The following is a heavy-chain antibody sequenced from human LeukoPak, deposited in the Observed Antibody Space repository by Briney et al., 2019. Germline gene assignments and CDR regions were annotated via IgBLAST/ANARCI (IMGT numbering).Heavy chain of an antibody. J-gene: IGHJ4*02. CDR2: ISGSGDST. V-gene: IGHV3-23*01. CDR1: AFTFSKYA. D-gene: IGHD3-22*01. CDR3: AKVANTVYYDSSGYYDYFDY. Sequence: PGGSLRLSCPASAFTFSKYAMTWVRQAPGQGLEWVSGISGSGDSTYYADSVRGRFTISRDNSKNTLYLQMNSLRAEDTAVYYCAKVANTVYYDSSGYYDYFDYWGQGTLVTVSS.